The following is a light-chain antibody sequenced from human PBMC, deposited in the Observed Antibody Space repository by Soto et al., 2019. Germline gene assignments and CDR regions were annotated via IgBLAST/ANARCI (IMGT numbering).Light chain of an antibody. J-gene: IGKJ1*01. CDR2: AAS. V-gene: IGKV1-27*01. CDR1: QGISNY. Sequence: DIQMTQSPSSLSASVGDRVTITCRASQGISNYLAWYQQKPRKIPKLLIYAASTLQSGGPARFSGSGSGTDFTLTISSLQHEDVDTHHGQKYNTASPFGQVTKVDI. CDR3: QKYNTASP.